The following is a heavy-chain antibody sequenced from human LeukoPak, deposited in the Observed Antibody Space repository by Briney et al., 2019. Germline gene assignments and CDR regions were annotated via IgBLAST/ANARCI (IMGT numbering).Heavy chain of an antibody. CDR1: GFTFSSYS. CDR2: ISSSSSYI. CDR3: ARDLGQYYDTSDNWFDP. Sequence: GGSLRLSCAASGFTFSSYSMNWVRQAPGKGLEWVSCISSSSSYIYYADSVKGRFTISRDNAKNTLNLQMNSLRAEDTAMYYCARDLGQYYDTSDNWFDPWGQGTLVTVSS. J-gene: IGHJ5*02. D-gene: IGHD3-22*01. V-gene: IGHV3-21*01.